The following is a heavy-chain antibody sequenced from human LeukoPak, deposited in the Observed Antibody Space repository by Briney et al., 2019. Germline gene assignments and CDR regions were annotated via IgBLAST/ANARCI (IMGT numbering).Heavy chain of an antibody. Sequence: ASVKVSCKASGYTFTTYAIHWVRQAPGQRLEWMGWINTGNGNTKYSQRFQGRVTITRDASAGTADMDLSSLRSEDTAVYYCARAPGSGSYSAFDYWGQGTLVTVSS. D-gene: IGHD1-26*01. J-gene: IGHJ4*02. CDR2: INTGNGNT. V-gene: IGHV1-3*04. CDR3: ARAPGSGSYSAFDY. CDR1: GYTFTTYA.